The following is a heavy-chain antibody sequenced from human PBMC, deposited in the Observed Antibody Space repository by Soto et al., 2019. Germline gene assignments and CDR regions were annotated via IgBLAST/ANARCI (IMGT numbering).Heavy chain of an antibody. CDR1: GGSISSHY. D-gene: IGHD3-10*01. J-gene: IGHJ4*02. CDR2: IYYSGNT. V-gene: IGHV4-59*11. Sequence: SETLSLTCPVSGGSISSHYWYWIRQPPGKGLEWIGYIYYSGNTNYNPSLMSRVTLSVDASKNQFSLKLTSVTAADTAVYYCAKGDTNMVPDYWGQGTLVTVSS. CDR3: AKGDTNMVPDY.